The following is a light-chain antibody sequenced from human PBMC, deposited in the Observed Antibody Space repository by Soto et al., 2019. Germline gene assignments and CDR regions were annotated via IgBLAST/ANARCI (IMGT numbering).Light chain of an antibody. CDR2: GAS. Sequence: EKEMNKSVSTLSLYPGERATLYCWASQSVSSNLAWYQQKPGQAPRLLIYGASNRATGIPDRFSGSGSGTDFTLTISRLEPEDFAVYYCQQYDSSPRTFGQGTKVDIK. CDR3: QQYDSSPRT. CDR1: QSVSSN. V-gene: IGKV3-20*01. J-gene: IGKJ1*01.